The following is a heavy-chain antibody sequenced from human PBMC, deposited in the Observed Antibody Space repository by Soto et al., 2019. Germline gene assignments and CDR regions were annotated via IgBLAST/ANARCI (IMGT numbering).Heavy chain of an antibody. J-gene: IGHJ4*02. CDR1: GFNFSSYV. Sequence: ESGGGVVQPGRSLRLSCAASGFNFSSYVMHWVRQAPGKGLEWVAVIWYDGGNKYYADSVKGRFTISRDNSKNTLYLQTNSLRAEDTAVYYCARDGQWLPRDGLRSSYYFDYWGQGTLVTVSS. CDR2: IWYDGGNK. D-gene: IGHD6-19*01. V-gene: IGHV3-33*01. CDR3: ARDGQWLPRDGLRSSYYFDY.